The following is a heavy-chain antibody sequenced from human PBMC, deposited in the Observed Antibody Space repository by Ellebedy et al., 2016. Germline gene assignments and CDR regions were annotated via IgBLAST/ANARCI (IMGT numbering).Heavy chain of an antibody. CDR3: RQGHYFDQ. J-gene: IGHJ4*02. CDR1: GFSFSSST. V-gene: IGHV3-30*04. Sequence: GGSLRLSXAASGFSFSSSTMHWVRQPPGWGLDWGAGISFDGRAVHYADSVKGRFTISRDNSKNTLYLQMNNLRVDDTALYYCRQGHYFDQWGQGALVTVSS. CDR2: ISFDGRAV.